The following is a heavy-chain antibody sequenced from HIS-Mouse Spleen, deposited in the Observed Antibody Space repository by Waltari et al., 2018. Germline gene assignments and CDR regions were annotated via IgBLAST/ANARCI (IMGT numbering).Heavy chain of an antibody. J-gene: IGHJ2*01. D-gene: IGHD6-13*01. CDR3: AREIPYSSSWYDWYFDL. Sequence: QLQLQESGPGLVKPSETLSLTCTGPGGSLSSSSYYWGRVRQPPGQGREWIGSIYYSGSTYYNPSLKSRVTISVDTSKNQFSLKLSSVTAADTAVYYCAREIPYSSSWYDWYFDLWGRGTLVTVSS. V-gene: IGHV4-39*07. CDR2: IYYSGST. CDR1: GGSLSSSSYY.